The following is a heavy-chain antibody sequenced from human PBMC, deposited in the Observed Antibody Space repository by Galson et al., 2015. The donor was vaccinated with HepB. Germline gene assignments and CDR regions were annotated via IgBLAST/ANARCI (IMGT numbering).Heavy chain of an antibody. J-gene: IGHJ6*03. CDR2: ISSSGTV. CDR1: EFTFSRYG. D-gene: IGHD3-3*01. V-gene: IGHV3-21*01. Sequence: SLRLSCAASEFTFSRYGMHWVRQAPGKGLEWVSSISSSGTVYYADSLKGRSTISRDNAKNSLELQVNSLRAEDTAVYYCARDLFAVSPPPTNYMDVWGTGTTVTVSS. CDR3: ARDLFAVSPPPTNYMDV.